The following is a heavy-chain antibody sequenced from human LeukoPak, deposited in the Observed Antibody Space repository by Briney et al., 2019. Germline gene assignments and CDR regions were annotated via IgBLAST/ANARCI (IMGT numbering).Heavy chain of an antibody. CDR2: INHSGST. CDR1: GGSFTDYY. J-gene: IGHJ1*01. D-gene: IGHD3-22*01. CDR3: ARDNTNSSGYLQH. Sequence: PSETLSLTCVLYGGSFTDYYWSWVRQPPGKGLEWIGEINHSGSTNYNPSLKSRVTISVDTSKNQFSLKLSSVTAADTAVYYCARDNTNSSGYLQHWGQGTLVTVSS. V-gene: IGHV4-34*01.